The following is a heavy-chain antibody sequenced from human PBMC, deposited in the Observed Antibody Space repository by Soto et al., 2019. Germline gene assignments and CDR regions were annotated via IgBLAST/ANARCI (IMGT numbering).Heavy chain of an antibody. Sequence: QLQLQESGPGLVKPSETLSLTCTVSGGSISSSSYYWGWIRQPPGKGLEWIGSIYYSGSTYYNPSLKSRVTVSVDTSKNQFSLTLSSGTAADTAVYFCASPTALGAFDIWGQGTMVTVSS. J-gene: IGHJ3*02. CDR1: GGSISSSSYY. CDR2: IYYSGST. V-gene: IGHV4-39*01. D-gene: IGHD6-25*01. CDR3: ASPTALGAFDI.